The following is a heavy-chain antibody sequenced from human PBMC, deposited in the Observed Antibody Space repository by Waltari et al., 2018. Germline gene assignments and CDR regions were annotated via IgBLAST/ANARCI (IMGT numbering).Heavy chain of an antibody. CDR1: GFTFDDYT. Sequence: EVQLVESGGVVVQPGGSLRLSCAASGFTFDDYTMHWVRQAPGKGLEWVSLISWDGGSTYYADSVKGRFTISRDNSKNSLYLQMNSLRTEDTALYYCAKDIGPGAAKHQLSSWCYFDYWGQGTLVTVSS. J-gene: IGHJ4*02. V-gene: IGHV3-43*01. CDR3: AKDIGPGAAKHQLSSWCYFDY. D-gene: IGHD6-13*01. CDR2: ISWDGGST.